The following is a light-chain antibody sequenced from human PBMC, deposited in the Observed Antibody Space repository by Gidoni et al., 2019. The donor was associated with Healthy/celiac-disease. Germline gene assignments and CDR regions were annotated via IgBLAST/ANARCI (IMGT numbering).Light chain of an antibody. CDR3: SSYTSSSTPHVV. V-gene: IGLV2-14*01. CDR1: SSDVGGYNY. Sequence: QSALTQPASVSGSPGQSIPISCTGTSSDVGGYNYVSWYQQHPGKAPKLMIYEVSKRPSGVSNRFSGSKSGNTASLTISGLQAEDEADYYCSSYTSSSTPHVVFGGGTKLTVL. J-gene: IGLJ2*01. CDR2: EVS.